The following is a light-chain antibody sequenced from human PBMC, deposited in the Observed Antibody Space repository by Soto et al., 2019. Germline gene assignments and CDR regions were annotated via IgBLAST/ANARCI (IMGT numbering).Light chain of an antibody. CDR3: CSFGGSGYA. CDR1: TSDVGI. V-gene: IGLV2-23*02. Sequence: QSVLTQPASVSGSPGQSITISCSGTTSDVGIVSWYQHHPGKAPKLMIHEVTKRPSGVSDRFSGSKSGNSASLTISGLQAEDDADYFCCSFGGSGYAFGTGT. J-gene: IGLJ1*01. CDR2: EVT.